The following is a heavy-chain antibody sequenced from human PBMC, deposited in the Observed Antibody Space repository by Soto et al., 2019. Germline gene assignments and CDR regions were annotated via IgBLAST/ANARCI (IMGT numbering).Heavy chain of an antibody. CDR3: ARHAYDSSGYYGNAFDI. CDR1: GFTFDDYA. V-gene: IGHV3-9*01. D-gene: IGHD3-22*01. CDR2: ISWNSGSI. Sequence: GGSLRLSCAASGFTFDDYAMHWVRQAPGKGLEWVSGISWNSGSIGYADSVKGRFTISRDNAKNSLYLQMNSLRAEDTAMYYCARHAYDSSGYYGNAFDIWGQGTMVTVSS. J-gene: IGHJ3*02.